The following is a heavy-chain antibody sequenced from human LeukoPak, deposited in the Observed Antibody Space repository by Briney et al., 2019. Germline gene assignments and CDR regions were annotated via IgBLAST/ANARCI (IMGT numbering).Heavy chain of an antibody. CDR1: GYTFTNHW. CDR3: ARRERVGQVDYHFEF. D-gene: IGHD4-11*01. V-gene: IGHV5-51*01. Sequence: GESLKISCKGSGYTFTNHWIDWVRQLPGKSLEWLGFINAGDSDTRYCPSFQGRVTISVDKSISTAYIQLTSLKASDTAIYYCARRERVGQVDYHFEFWGQGTLATVSS. CDR2: INAGDSDT. J-gene: IGHJ4*02.